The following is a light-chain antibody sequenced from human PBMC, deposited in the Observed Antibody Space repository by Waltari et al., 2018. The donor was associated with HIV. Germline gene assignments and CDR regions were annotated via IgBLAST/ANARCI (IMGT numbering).Light chain of an antibody. J-gene: IGKJ2*01. CDR3: QQLSNYPFT. V-gene: IGKV1-9*01. Sequence: IQLTQSPSFLSASLRDRVTITCRASQGIGTNLAWFQQKPGKAPNLRIYAASSLHRGVPSRFTGGGSGTEFTLTINNLQPEDFATYYCQQLSNYPFTFGQGTRLAIK. CDR2: AAS. CDR1: QGIGTN.